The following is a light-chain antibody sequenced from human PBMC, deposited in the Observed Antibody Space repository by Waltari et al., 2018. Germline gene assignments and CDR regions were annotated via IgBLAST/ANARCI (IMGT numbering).Light chain of an antibody. CDR1: SPNIGNKP. CDR2: SNN. J-gene: IGLJ2*01. Sequence: QAVLTQPPSASGTPGHRVTIPCSRSSPNIGNKPITRYHQLPGTAPKLLIYSNNQRPSGVPDRFSGSKSDTSASLTISGLQSEDEADYYCATWDDNLTGVVFGGGTKLTV. V-gene: IGLV1-44*01. CDR3: ATWDDNLTGVV.